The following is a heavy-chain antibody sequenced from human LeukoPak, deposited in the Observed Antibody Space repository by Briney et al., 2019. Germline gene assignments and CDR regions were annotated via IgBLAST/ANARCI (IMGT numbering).Heavy chain of an antibody. CDR3: ARVARHGGRSSSWYDFYYYYYYYMDV. CDR1: GYTFTSYD. CDR2: MNPNSGNT. Sequence: ASVKVSCKASGYTFTSYDINWVRQATGQGLEWMGWMNPNSGNTGYAQKFQGRVTITRNTSISTAYMELSSLRSEDTAVYYCARVARHGGRSSSWYDFYYYYYYYMDVWGKGTTVTVSS. D-gene: IGHD6-13*01. J-gene: IGHJ6*03. V-gene: IGHV1-8*03.